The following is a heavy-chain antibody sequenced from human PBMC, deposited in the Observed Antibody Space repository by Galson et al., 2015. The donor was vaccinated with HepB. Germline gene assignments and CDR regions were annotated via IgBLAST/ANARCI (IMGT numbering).Heavy chain of an antibody. CDR2: INPNSGGT. J-gene: IGHJ5*02. Sequence: SVKVSCKASGYTFTGYYMHWVRQAPGQGLEWMGRINPNSGGTNYAQKFQGRVTMTRDTSISTAYMELSRLRSDDTAVYYCARSITSKGGWFDPWGQGTLVTVSS. CDR3: ARSITSKGGWFDP. V-gene: IGHV1-2*06. CDR1: GYTFTGYY. D-gene: IGHD3-10*01.